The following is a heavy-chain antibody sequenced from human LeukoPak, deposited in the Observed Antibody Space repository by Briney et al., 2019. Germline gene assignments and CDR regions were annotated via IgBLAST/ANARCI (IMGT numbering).Heavy chain of an antibody. J-gene: IGHJ4*02. CDR2: IYPGDSDT. CDR1: GYSFTTYW. CDR3: ARVSGRDGYNRDFDY. D-gene: IGHD5-24*01. V-gene: IGHV5-51*01. Sequence: GESLKISCKGSGYSFTTYWIGWVRQMPGKGLEWMGIIYPGDSDTRYSPSFQGQVTISADKSISTAYLQWSSLKASDTAMYYCARVSGRDGYNRDFDYWGQGTLVTVSS.